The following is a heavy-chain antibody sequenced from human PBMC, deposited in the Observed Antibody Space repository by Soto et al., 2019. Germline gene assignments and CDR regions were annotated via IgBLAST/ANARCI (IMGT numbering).Heavy chain of an antibody. CDR3: AREVQVHTPAFVY. CDR1: GGTFNTYA. D-gene: IGHD3-10*01. CDR2: ISPMFGAA. V-gene: IGHV1-69*19. J-gene: IGHJ4*02. Sequence: QVQLVQSGAEMNKPGSSVKVSCQSAGGTFNTYAMNWVRQAPGQGPEWMGDISPMFGAANYAPKFQGRVTITAAESTGTSYMQLSSLTSEDTALYFCAREVQVHTPAFVYWGQGTLVTVSS.